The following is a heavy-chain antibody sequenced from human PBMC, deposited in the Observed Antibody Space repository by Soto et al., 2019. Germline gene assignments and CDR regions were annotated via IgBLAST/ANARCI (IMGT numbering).Heavy chain of an antibody. D-gene: IGHD5-18*01. Sequence: PGGSLRLSCAASGFTFRNYGMHWVRQAPGKGLEWVAVISYDGRNKYYADSVKGRFTISRDNSKNTLYLQVNSLRAEDTALYYCAKDISAGQGYRIFDSWGRGTLVTVSS. J-gene: IGHJ4*02. CDR1: GFTFRNYG. CDR3: AKDISAGQGYRIFDS. V-gene: IGHV3-30*18. CDR2: ISYDGRNK.